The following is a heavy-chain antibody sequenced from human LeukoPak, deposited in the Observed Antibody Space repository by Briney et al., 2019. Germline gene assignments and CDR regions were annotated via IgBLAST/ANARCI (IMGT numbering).Heavy chain of an antibody. CDR1: GFTFSSYA. J-gene: IGHJ4*02. D-gene: IGHD2-15*01. CDR2: ISYDGSNK. CDR3: ASRSSFLSGGSFY. Sequence: GRSLRLSCAASGFTFSSYAMHWVRQAPGKGLEWVAVISYDGSNKYYADSVKGRFTISRDDSKNTLYLQMNSLRAEDTAVYYCASRSSFLSGGSFYWGQGTLVTVSS. V-gene: IGHV3-30-3*01.